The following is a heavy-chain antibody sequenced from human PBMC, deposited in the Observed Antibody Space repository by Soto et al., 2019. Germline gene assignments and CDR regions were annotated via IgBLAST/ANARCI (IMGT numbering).Heavy chain of an antibody. V-gene: IGHV3-48*03. CDR2: ISSSGSTI. D-gene: IGHD3-10*01. CDR3: ARDRYYGSGSYLVDY. Sequence: EVQLVESGGGLVQPGGSLRLSCAASGFTFSSYEMNWVRQAPGKGLEWFSYISSSGSTIYYADSVKGRFTISRDNAKNSLYLQMNSLRAEDTAVYYCARDRYYGSGSYLVDYWGQGTLVTVSS. CDR1: GFTFSSYE. J-gene: IGHJ4*02.